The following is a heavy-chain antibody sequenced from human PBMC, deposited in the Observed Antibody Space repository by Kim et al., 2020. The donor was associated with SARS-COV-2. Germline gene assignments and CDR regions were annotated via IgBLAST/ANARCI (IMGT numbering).Heavy chain of an antibody. V-gene: IGHV3-11*01. CDR3: ASPGRDLYSSGWFEVEY. D-gene: IGHD6-19*01. CDR1: GFTFSSYY. J-gene: IGHJ4*02. CDR2: ISSSGSTI. Sequence: GGSLRLSCAASGFTFSSYYMSWIRQAPGKGLEWVSDISSSGSTIYYADSVKGRFTISRDNAKNSLYLQMNSLRAEDTAVYYCASPGRDLYSSGWFEVEYWGQGPLVTVSS.